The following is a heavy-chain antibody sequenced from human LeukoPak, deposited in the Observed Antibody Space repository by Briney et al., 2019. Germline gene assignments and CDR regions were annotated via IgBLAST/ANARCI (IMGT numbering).Heavy chain of an antibody. CDR3: ARVHSSGPGGD. J-gene: IGHJ4*02. D-gene: IGHD3-22*01. CDR1: GSTFSSYS. V-gene: IGHV3-21*01. Sequence: PGGSLRLSCAASGSTFSSYSMNWVRQAPGKGLEWVSSISSSSSYIYYADSVKGRFTISRDNAKNSLYLQMNSLRAEDTAVYYCARVHSSGPGGDWGQGTLVTVSS. CDR2: ISSSSSYI.